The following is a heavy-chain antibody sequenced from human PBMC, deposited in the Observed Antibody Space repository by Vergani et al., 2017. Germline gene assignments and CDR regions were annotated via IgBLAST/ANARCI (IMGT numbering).Heavy chain of an antibody. J-gene: IGHJ4*02. CDR1: GFTFSSYA. V-gene: IGHV3-30*03. CDR2: ISYDGSNK. CDR3: ATYGYYYDSSGYQFDY. D-gene: IGHD3-22*01. Sequence: QVQLLESGGGLVQPGGSLRLSCAASGFTFSSYAMSWVRQAPGKGLEWVAVISYDGSNKYYADSVKGRFTISRDNSKNTLYLQMNSLRAEDTAVYYCATYGYYYDSSGYQFDYWGQGTLVTVSS.